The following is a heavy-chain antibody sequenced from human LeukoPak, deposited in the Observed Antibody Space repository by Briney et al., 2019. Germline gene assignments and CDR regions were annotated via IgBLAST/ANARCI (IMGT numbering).Heavy chain of an antibody. CDR3: ETRWGYCSSTSCPLYFYYMDF. Sequence: SVKVSCKASGGTFNSYAISWVRQAPGQGLEWMGGIIPIFGTANYAQKFQGRVTITTDESTSTAYMELSSLRSEDTAVYYCETRWGYCSSTSCPLYFYYMDFCGKGTTVTVSS. CDR2: IIPIFGTA. J-gene: IGHJ6*03. V-gene: IGHV1-69*05. CDR1: GGTFNSYA. D-gene: IGHD2-2*01.